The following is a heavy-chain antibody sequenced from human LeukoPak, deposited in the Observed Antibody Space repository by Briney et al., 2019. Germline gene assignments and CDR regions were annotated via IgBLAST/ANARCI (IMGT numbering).Heavy chain of an antibody. D-gene: IGHD4-17*01. CDR3: ARAYGDYGYPYYYYGMDV. CDR1: GYTFTSYD. J-gene: IGHJ6*02. V-gene: IGHV1-8*01. Sequence: ASVKVSCKASGYTFTSYDINWVRQATGQGLEWMGWMNPNSGNTGYAQKFQGRVTMTRNTSISTAYMGLSSLRSEDTAVYYCARAYGDYGYPYYYYGMDVWGQGTTVTVSS. CDR2: MNPNSGNT.